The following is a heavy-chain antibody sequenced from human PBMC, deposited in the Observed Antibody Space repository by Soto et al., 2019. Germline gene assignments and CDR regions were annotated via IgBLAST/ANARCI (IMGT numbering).Heavy chain of an antibody. CDR2: ISWNSGSI. J-gene: IGHJ4*02. CDR1: GFTFDDYA. CDR3: VVLGARPYMGGWFPSSDY. Sequence: SLRLSCAASGFTFDDYAMHWVRQAPGKGLEWVSGISWNSGSISYADSVKGRFTISRDNAKNSLYLQMNSLRAEDTALYYCVVLGARPYMGGWFPSSDYWGQGTLVTVSS. V-gene: IGHV3-9*01. D-gene: IGHD6-19*01.